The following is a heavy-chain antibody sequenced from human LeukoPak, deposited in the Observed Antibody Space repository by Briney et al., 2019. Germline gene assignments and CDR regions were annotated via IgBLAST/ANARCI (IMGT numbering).Heavy chain of an antibody. CDR2: IWYDGSNK. CDR3: AKDAHTAMALDI. V-gene: IGHV3-33*06. D-gene: IGHD5-18*01. CDR1: GFTFSSYS. J-gene: IGHJ3*02. Sequence: GGSLRLSCAASGFTFSSYSMHWVRQAPGKGLEWVAVIWYDGSNKYYADSVKGRFTISRDNSKNTLYLQMNSLRAEDTAVYYCAKDAHTAMALDIWGQGTMVTVSS.